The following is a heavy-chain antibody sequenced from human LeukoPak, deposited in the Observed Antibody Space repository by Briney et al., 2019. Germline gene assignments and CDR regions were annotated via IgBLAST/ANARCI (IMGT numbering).Heavy chain of an antibody. J-gene: IGHJ4*02. V-gene: IGHV3-9*01. CDR3: AKDDFDY. CDR1: GFTFDDYA. Sequence: PGGSLRLSCAASGFTFDDYAMHWVRQAPGKGLERVSGISWNSGSIGYADSVKGRFTISRDNAKNSLYLQMNSLRAEDTALYYCAKDDFDYWGQGTLVTVSS. CDR2: ISWNSGSI.